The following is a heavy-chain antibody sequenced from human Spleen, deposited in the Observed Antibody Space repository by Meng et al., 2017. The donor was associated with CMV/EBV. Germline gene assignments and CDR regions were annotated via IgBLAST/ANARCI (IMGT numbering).Heavy chain of an antibody. V-gene: IGHV4-4*02. D-gene: IGHD6-19*01. CDR3: ARGRKQWSYFDY. CDR2: IYHSGST. Sequence: CGVSGVSINSANWWSWVRQPPGKGLEWIGEIYHSGSTHYNPSLKSRVTMSIDTSRNRFSLKLNSVTAADTAVYYCARGRKQWSYFDYWGQGTLVTVSS. CDR1: GVSINSANW. J-gene: IGHJ4*02.